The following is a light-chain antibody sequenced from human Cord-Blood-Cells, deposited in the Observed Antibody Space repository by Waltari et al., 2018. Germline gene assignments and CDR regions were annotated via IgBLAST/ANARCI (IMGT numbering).Light chain of an antibody. CDR1: QSVSSY. CDR3: QQRSNWLIT. J-gene: IGKJ5*01. V-gene: IGKV3-11*01. CDR2: DAS. Sequence: EIVLTQSPAPLSWSPGERATLSCRASQSVSSYLAWYQQKPGQAPRLLIYDASNRATGIPARFSGSGSGTDFTLTISSLEPEDFAVYYCQQRSNWLITFGQGTRLEIK.